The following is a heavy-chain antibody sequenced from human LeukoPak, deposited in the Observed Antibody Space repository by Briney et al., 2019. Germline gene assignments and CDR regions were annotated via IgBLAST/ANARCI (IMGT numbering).Heavy chain of an antibody. CDR1: GFTFSSYW. J-gene: IGHJ4*02. CDR2: IKQDESEK. Sequence: PGGSLRLSCAASGFTFSSYWMTWVRQAPGKGPEWVANIKQDESEKYYVDSVKGRFTISRDNAKNSLYLQMNSLRAEDTAIYYCARVSWDSSAWYRIDYWGQGTLVTVSA. V-gene: IGHV3-7*01. CDR3: ARVSWDSSAWYRIDY. D-gene: IGHD6-19*01.